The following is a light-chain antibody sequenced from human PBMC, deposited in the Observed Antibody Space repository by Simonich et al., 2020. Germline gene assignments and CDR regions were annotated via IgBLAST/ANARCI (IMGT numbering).Light chain of an antibody. CDR3: CSYAGSSTWV. CDR2: EGS. J-gene: IGLJ3*02. CDR1: SSNVGCFNL. Sequence: QSALTQPASVSGSPVQSITISVTGTSSNVGCFNLVSWYQQHPGKAPKLMIYEGSKRPSGVSNRFSGSKSGNTASLTISGLQAEDEADYYCCSYAGSSTWVFGGGTKLTVL. V-gene: IGLV2-23*01.